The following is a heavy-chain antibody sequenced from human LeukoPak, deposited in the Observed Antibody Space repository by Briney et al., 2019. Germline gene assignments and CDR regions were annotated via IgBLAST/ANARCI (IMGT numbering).Heavy chain of an antibody. J-gene: IGHJ6*03. CDR1: GYSISSGYY. CDR3: ARDLRGYMDV. V-gene: IGHV4-38-2*02. Sequence: SETLSLTCTVSGYSISSGYYWGWIRQPPGKGLEWIGSIYHSGSTYYNPSLKSRVTISVDTSKNQFSLKLSSVTAADTVVYYCARDLRGYMDVWGKGTTVTVSS. CDR2: IYHSGST. D-gene: IGHD3-10*01.